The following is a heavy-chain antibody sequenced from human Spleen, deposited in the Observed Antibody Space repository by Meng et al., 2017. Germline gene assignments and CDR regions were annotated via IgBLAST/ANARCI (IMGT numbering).Heavy chain of an antibody. J-gene: IGHJ5*02. Sequence: CTVSGVSISSGGYYWSWIRQHTGQGLEWLGHIYHSGGTFYRPYLNGRPAIPVDTTNKQFYLKLTSVTAADTAVYFCARGGSYHWFDPWGQGTLVTVSS. D-gene: IGHD3-10*01. V-gene: IGHV4-31*03. CDR1: GVSISSGGYY. CDR3: ARGGSYHWFDP. CDR2: IYHSGGT.